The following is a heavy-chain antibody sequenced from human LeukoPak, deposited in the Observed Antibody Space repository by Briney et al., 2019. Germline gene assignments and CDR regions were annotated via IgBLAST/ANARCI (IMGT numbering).Heavy chain of an antibody. V-gene: IGHV4-59*08. J-gene: IGHJ6*02. CDR1: GGSISSYY. CDR2: IYYSGST. CDR3: ARQSSIYYYGMDV. Sequence: SETLSLTCTVSGGSISSYYWSWIRQPPGTGLEWIGYIYYSGSTNYNPSLKSRVTISVDTSKNQFSLKLSSVTAADTAVYYCARQSSIYYYGMDVWGQGTTVTVSS.